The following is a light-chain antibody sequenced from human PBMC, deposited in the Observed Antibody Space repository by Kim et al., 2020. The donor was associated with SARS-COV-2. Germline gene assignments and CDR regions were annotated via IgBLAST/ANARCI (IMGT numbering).Light chain of an antibody. Sequence: SYELTQPPSVSVSPGQTATFTCSGDNVGEKYICWYQQKPGQSPVLIIYQNYKRPSGVPERFSASNSGNTATLTISGTPAMVEADYYCQAWDSSRVFGGGT. CDR1: NVGEKY. CDR2: QNY. J-gene: IGLJ3*02. CDR3: QAWDSSRV. V-gene: IGLV3-1*01.